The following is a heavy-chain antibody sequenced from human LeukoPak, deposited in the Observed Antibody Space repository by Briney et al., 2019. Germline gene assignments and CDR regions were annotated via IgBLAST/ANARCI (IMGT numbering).Heavy chain of an antibody. CDR2: ISSSSYI. Sequence: GGSLRLSCAASGSTFSSYSMNWVRQAPGRGLEWVSSISSSSYIYYADSVKGRFTISRDNAKNSLYLQMNSLRAEDTAVYYCARLGYSYGSHWGQGTLVTVSS. D-gene: IGHD5-18*01. CDR3: ARLGYSYGSH. J-gene: IGHJ4*02. V-gene: IGHV3-21*01. CDR1: GSTFSSYS.